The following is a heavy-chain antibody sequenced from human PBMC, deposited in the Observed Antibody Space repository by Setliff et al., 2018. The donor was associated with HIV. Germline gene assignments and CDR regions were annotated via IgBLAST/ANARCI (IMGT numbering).Heavy chain of an antibody. CDR1: GVSISSRS. Sequence: SETLSLTCTVSGVSISSRSWSWIRQPAGERLEWIGRIHATGGVNYNPSLKSRVTVSIDTAKTQFSLNLTSVTAADTAVYYCARLRGYDYDYEGHYFDYWGQGSLVTVSS. V-gene: IGHV4-4*07. CDR3: ARLRGYDYDYEGHYFDY. J-gene: IGHJ4*02. D-gene: IGHD3-22*01. CDR2: IHATGGV.